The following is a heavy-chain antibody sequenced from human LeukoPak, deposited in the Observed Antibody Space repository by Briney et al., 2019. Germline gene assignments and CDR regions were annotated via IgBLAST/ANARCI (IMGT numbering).Heavy chain of an antibody. CDR1: GYTLTELS. Sequence: GASVKVSCKVSGYTLTELSMHWVRQAPGKGLEWMGGFDPEDGETIYAQKFQGRVTMTKDTSTDTAYVELSSLRSEDTAVYYCATGIPTVLPYFDWLPYYWGQGTLVTVSS. CDR3: ATGIPTVLPYFDWLPYY. V-gene: IGHV1-24*01. D-gene: IGHD3-9*01. J-gene: IGHJ4*02. CDR2: FDPEDGET.